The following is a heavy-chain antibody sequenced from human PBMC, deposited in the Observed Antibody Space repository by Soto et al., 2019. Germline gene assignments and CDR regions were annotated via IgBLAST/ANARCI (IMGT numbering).Heavy chain of an antibody. CDR2: ISISGGRT. Sequence: GGSLRLSCAASGFTFSNDAMSWVRQAPGKGLEWVSGISISGGRTYYADSVKGRFTISRDNSKNTLYLQMISLRAEDTAVYYCAKQMIYGDPFFDYWGQGTLVTVSS. D-gene: IGHD4-17*01. CDR3: AKQMIYGDPFFDY. CDR1: GFTFSNDA. V-gene: IGHV3-23*01. J-gene: IGHJ4*02.